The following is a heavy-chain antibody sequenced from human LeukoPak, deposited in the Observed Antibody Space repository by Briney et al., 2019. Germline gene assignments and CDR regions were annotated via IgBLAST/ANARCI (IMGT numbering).Heavy chain of an antibody. Sequence: PGGSLRLSCAASGFTFSSYGMHWVRQAPGKGLEWVAVIWYGGSNKYYADSVKGRFTISRDNSKNTLYLQMNSLRAEDTAVYYCAKDNSDFWSGYYAYDAFDIWGQGTMVTVSS. CDR1: GFTFSSYG. CDR3: AKDNSDFWSGYYAYDAFDI. D-gene: IGHD3-3*01. CDR2: IWYGGSNK. J-gene: IGHJ3*02. V-gene: IGHV3-30*02.